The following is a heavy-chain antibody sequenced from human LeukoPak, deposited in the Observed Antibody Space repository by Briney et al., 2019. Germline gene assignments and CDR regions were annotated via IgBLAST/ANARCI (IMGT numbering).Heavy chain of an antibody. D-gene: IGHD3-16*01. CDR3: AKVGDNWDFDY. V-gene: IGHV3-23*01. CDR2: ISGSGGNT. CDR1: GFTFSSYG. J-gene: IGHJ4*02. Sequence: PGGSLRLSCAASGFTFSSYGMNWVRQAPGKGLEWVSAISGSGGNTYYADSVKGRFTISRDNSKNTLYLHMNSLRAEDTAVYYCAKVGDNWDFDYWGQGTLVSVSS.